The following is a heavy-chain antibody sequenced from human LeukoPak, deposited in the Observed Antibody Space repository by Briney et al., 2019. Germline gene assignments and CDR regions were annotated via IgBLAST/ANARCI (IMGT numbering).Heavy chain of an antibody. J-gene: IGHJ4*02. D-gene: IGHD1-26*01. CDR1: GGSVGRGGYY. CDR2: IYDIRNT. Sequence: SETLSLTCTVSGGSVGRGGYYWSWIWQPPGGGLEWIGDIYDIRNTNYNPSLKSRVTMSLDPSKNQFSLKLNSVTAADTAVYYCARTQSQSGSYRYYFAYWGQGTLVTVSS. V-gene: IGHV4-61*08. CDR3: ARTQSQSGSYRYYFAY.